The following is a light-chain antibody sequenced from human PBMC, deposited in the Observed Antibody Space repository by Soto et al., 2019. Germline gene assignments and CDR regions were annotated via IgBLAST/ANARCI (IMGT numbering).Light chain of an antibody. CDR3: QSYDSSLSGSDVV. CDR2: GNS. V-gene: IGLV1-40*01. Sequence: QAVVTQPPSVSGAPGQRVTISCTGSSSNIGAGYDVHWYQQLPGTAPKLLIYGNSNRPSGVPDRFSGSKSGTSASLAITGLQAEDEADSYCQSYDSSLSGSDVVFGGGTKLTVL. CDR1: SSNIGAGYD. J-gene: IGLJ2*01.